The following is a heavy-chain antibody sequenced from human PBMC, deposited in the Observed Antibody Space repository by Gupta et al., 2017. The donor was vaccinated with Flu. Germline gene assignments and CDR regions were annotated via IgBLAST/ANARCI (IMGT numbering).Heavy chain of an antibody. CDR3: ARVDGDRNHYYYYGLDV. Sequence: QVQLMESGGGLVKPGGSLRLSCAASGFSFSDYYMSWIRQAPGKGLEWVSFITTSISTVYYADSGKGRFTVSRDNAKNSLYLQMNSLRAEDTAVYYCARVDGDRNHYYYYGLDVWGQGTTVTVSS. J-gene: IGHJ6*02. CDR1: GFSFSDYY. CDR2: ITTSISTV. V-gene: IGHV3-11*01.